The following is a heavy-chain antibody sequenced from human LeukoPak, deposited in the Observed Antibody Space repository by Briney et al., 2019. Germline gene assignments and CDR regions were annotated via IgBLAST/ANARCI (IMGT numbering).Heavy chain of an antibody. V-gene: IGHV4-39*01. Sequence: PSETLSLTCTVSGGSISSSSYYWGRIRQLPGKGLEWIGSIYYSGSTYNNPSLKSRVTISVDTSKNQFSLKLSSVTAADTAVYYCARLGYYYDSSAKGAFDYWGQGTLVTVPS. CDR2: IYYSGST. D-gene: IGHD3-22*01. CDR3: ARLGYYYDSSAKGAFDY. J-gene: IGHJ4*02. CDR1: GGSISSSSYY.